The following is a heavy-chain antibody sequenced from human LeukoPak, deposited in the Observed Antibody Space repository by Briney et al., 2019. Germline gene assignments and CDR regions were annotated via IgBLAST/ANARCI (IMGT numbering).Heavy chain of an antibody. D-gene: IGHD6-13*01. Sequence: GGSLRLSCAASGFTFSAYGMHWVRQAPGKGLEWVALLSGDETYIDYTDSVKGRFTISRDTSKNTLFLQMNSLRADDTAIYYCAKAAVYSRNWTPFDDWGQGTLVTVSS. J-gene: IGHJ4*02. CDR1: GFTFSAYG. CDR2: LSGDETYI. CDR3: AKAAVYSRNWTPFDD. V-gene: IGHV3-30*18.